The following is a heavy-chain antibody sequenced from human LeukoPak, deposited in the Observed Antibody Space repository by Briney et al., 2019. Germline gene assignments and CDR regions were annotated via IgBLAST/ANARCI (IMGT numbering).Heavy chain of an antibody. V-gene: IGHV5-51*01. Sequence: GESLKISCQASGYTFTTHWIGWVRQMPGKGLEWLGIIYPVDSDIRYSPSFQGQVTISADKSISTAYLQWSSLKASDTAMYYCARRDGNDEKGDYWGQGTLVTVSS. CDR2: IYPVDSDI. CDR3: ARRDGNDEKGDY. D-gene: IGHD1-1*01. J-gene: IGHJ4*02. CDR1: GYTFTTHW.